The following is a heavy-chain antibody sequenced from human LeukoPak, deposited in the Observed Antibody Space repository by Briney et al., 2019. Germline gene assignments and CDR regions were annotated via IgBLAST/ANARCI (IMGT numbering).Heavy chain of an antibody. J-gene: IGHJ1*01. V-gene: IGHV5-51*01. D-gene: IGHD4-17*01. Sequence: GESLQISCKGSGYIFTNYWIGWVRRMPGKGLEWMGIIHPGDSDTRYSPSFQGQVTLSADKSINTAYLQWSSLTASDTAMYYCARHGGYGDYLTEYFQHWGQGTLVTVSS. CDR3: ARHGGYGDYLTEYFQH. CDR1: GYIFTNYW. CDR2: IHPGDSDT.